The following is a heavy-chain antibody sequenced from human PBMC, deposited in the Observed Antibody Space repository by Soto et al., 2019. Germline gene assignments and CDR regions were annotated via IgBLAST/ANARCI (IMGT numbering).Heavy chain of an antibody. Sequence: QVQLVQSGVEVREPGDSVKVSCKAVRYIFTNYGVSWVRQAPGQGLEWMGWITTYNGNTEYAQKFQGRVTMTTDASTSTAYRELGSLRSDDTAIYYCARALTGYGMDVWGQGTTVTVSS. CDR3: ARALTGYGMDV. V-gene: IGHV1-18*01. CDR1: RYIFTNYG. J-gene: IGHJ6*02. CDR2: ITTYNGNT.